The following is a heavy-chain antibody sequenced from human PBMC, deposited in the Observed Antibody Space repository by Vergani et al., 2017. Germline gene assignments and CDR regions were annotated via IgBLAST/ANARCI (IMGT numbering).Heavy chain of an antibody. CDR3: ASQVTGSYYYYGMVV. Sequence: QVQLQESGPGLVKPPRTLSLTCAVSGGSISGNNCWSWVRQAPGKGLEWIGEIYHSGSTNYNPSLKSRVTISVDKSKNQFSLKLSSVTAADTAVYYCASQVTGSYYYYGMVVWGQGTTVTVSS. CDR1: GGSISGNNC. D-gene: IGHD1-20*01. J-gene: IGHJ6*02. V-gene: IGHV4-4*03. CDR2: IYHSGST.